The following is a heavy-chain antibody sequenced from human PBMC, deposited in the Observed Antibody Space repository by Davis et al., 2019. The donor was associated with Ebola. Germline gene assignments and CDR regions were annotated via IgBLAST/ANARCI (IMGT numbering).Heavy chain of an antibody. CDR1: GFTFSSYG. Sequence: GGSLRLSCAASGFTFSSYGMHWVRQAPGKGLEWVAVIWYDGSNKYYADSVKGRFTISRDNSKNTLYLQMNSLRAEDTAVYYCARVDRYFDWLNYYGMDVWGQGTTVTVSS. D-gene: IGHD3-9*01. J-gene: IGHJ6*02. CDR2: IWYDGSNK. CDR3: ARVDRYFDWLNYYGMDV. V-gene: IGHV3-33*01.